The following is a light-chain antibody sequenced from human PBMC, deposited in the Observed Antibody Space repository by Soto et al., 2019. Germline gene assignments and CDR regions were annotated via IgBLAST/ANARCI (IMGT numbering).Light chain of an antibody. CDR3: QQYGSSPWT. CDR1: QTIRSNY. Sequence: ETVLTQSPCILSLSPGERATLSCRASQTIRSNYLAWYRQTPGQAPRLHIYGPSNRATGIADRFSGSGDGTVFTLIISNLETEDFALYYCQQYGSSPWTFGQGTKVEIK. V-gene: IGKV3-20*01. CDR2: GPS. J-gene: IGKJ1*01.